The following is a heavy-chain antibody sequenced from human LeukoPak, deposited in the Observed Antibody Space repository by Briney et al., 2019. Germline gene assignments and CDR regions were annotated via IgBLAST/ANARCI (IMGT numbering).Heavy chain of an antibody. CDR2: IDCGAGDT. V-gene: IGHV1-2*02. CDR1: GYSFTGHY. Sequence: ASVKVSCKTSGYSFTGHYIHWVRQAPGQALQWLAYIDCGAGDTNYAQAFQGRVTVTRDKSINTAYLELSSLTFDETAIYYCVRDPREPANDLDYWGRGTLVTVSS. D-gene: IGHD1-1*01. J-gene: IGHJ4*01. CDR3: VRDPREPANDLDY.